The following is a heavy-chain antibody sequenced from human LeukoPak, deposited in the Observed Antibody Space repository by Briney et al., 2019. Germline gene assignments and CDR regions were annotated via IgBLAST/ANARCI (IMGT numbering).Heavy chain of an antibody. V-gene: IGHV1-46*01. CDR1: GYTFTTYY. D-gene: IGHD5-24*01. Sequence: ASVKVSWEASGYTFTTYYMHWVRQAPGQGLVWMGLINPSGGGTRYAQKFQGRVTMTRDTSTSTVYMELSSLRSEDTAVYYCASGYKTVSVFDHWGQGTLVTVSS. CDR3: ASGYKTVSVFDH. J-gene: IGHJ4*02. CDR2: INPSGGGT.